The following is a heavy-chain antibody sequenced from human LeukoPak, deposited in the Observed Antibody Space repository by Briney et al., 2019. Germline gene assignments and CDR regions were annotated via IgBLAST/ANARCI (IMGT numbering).Heavy chain of an antibody. CDR1: GDSISSRDSY. J-gene: IGHJ4*02. Sequence: SQTLSLTCTVSGDSISSRDSYWSWIRQYPGKALEWIGFIYSSGTTNYNTSLRSRVTLSVDTSQNQFFLWLTSATDADTATYYCVRNTDGRSNGDYWGQGTLVTVSS. V-gene: IGHV4-31*02. D-gene: IGHD1-1*01. CDR2: IYSSGTT. CDR3: VRNTDGRSNGDY.